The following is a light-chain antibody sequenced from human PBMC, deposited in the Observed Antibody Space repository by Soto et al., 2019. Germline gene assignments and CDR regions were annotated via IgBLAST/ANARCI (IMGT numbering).Light chain of an antibody. CDR1: QSISSS. CDR3: QQYDHWPPIT. CDR2: GAS. J-gene: IGKJ5*01. V-gene: IGKV3-15*01. Sequence: EIVMTQSPATLSVSPGERATLSCRASQSISSSLVWYQQKPGQAPRLLIYGASTRATGIPARFSGSGSGTEFTLTICSLHSEDFAVYYSQQYDHWPPITFGQGTRLEIK.